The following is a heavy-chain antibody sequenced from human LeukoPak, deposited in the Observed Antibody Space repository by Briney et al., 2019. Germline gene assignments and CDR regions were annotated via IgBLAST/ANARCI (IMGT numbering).Heavy chain of an antibody. CDR3: VRRPAVKDIDY. CDR1: GFTFSSYG. J-gene: IGHJ4*02. V-gene: IGHV3-30*02. CDR2: IRYDGGNK. Sequence: GGSLRLSCAASGFTFSSYGMHWVRQAPGKGLEWVAFIRYDGGNKYYADSVKGRFTISRDNSKNTLYLQMSSLRAEDTAVYYCVRRPAVKDIDYWGQGTLVTVSS. D-gene: IGHD2-2*01.